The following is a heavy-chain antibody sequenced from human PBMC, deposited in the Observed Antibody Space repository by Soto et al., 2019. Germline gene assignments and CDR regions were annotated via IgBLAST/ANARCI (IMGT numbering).Heavy chain of an antibody. Sequence: PGGSLRLSCAASGFAVNSDYMSWVRQAPGKGLEWVSVIFCGGTTHYSDSVKGRFTISRDNSKNTVFLQMNSLRVEDTAVYFCVRTSSYWGQGTRVTVSS. CDR3: VRTSSY. CDR2: IFCGGTT. J-gene: IGHJ4*02. CDR1: GFAVNSDY. D-gene: IGHD2-2*01. V-gene: IGHV3-53*01.